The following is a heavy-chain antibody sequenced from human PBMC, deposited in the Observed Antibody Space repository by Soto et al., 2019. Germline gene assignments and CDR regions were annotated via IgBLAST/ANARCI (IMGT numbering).Heavy chain of an antibody. Sequence: PGGSLRLSCAVSGFPFSFYGFHWVRQSPGKGLEWLGVIVSDGSAIYHADSLEGRFFISRDNSKDILYLQMTSLRVEATDVYYCARDDEFDNENGFDMWGQGTMVTVSS. CDR1: GFPFSFYG. J-gene: IGHJ3*02. D-gene: IGHD3-9*01. CDR2: IVSDGSAI. CDR3: ARDDEFDNENGFDM. V-gene: IGHV3-33*01.